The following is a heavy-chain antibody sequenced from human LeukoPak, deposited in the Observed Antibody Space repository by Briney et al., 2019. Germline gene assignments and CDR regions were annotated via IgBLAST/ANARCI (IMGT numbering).Heavy chain of an antibody. J-gene: IGHJ6*03. CDR2: INHSGST. Sequence: SETLSLTCAVYGGSFSGYYWSWIRQPPGKGLEWIGEINHSGSTNYNPSLKSRVTISVDTPKNQFSLKLSSVTAADTAVYYCARVGSRSSYYYYYMDVWGKGTTVTVSS. CDR1: GGSFSGYY. D-gene: IGHD2-15*01. CDR3: ARVGSRSSYYYYYMDV. V-gene: IGHV4-34*01.